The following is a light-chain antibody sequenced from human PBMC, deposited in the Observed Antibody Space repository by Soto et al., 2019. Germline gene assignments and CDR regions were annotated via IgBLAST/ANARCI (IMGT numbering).Light chain of an antibody. CDR1: SSNIGSNY. CDR3: AAWDDSLSVV. Sequence: QAVVSQPPSVSGTLGQRVTISCSGSSSNIGSNYVYWYQQLPGTAPKLLIYINNQRPSGVPDRFSGSKSGTSASLAISGLRSEDEADYYCAAWDDSLSVVFGGGTKLTVL. CDR2: INN. V-gene: IGLV1-47*02. J-gene: IGLJ3*02.